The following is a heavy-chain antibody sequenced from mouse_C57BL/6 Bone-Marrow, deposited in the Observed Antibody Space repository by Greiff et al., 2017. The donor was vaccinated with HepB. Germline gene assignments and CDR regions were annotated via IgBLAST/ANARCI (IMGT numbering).Heavy chain of an antibody. D-gene: IGHD1-1*01. CDR2: IDPENGDT. V-gene: IGHV14-4*01. CDR3: TTEYYGSHWYFDV. Sequence: EVKLEESGAELVRPGASVKLSCTASGFNIKDDYMHWVKQRPEQGLEWIGWIDPENGDTEYASKFQGKATITADTSSNTAYLQLSSLTSEDTAVYYCTTEYYGSHWYFDVWGTGTTVTVSS. CDR1: GFNIKDDY. J-gene: IGHJ1*03.